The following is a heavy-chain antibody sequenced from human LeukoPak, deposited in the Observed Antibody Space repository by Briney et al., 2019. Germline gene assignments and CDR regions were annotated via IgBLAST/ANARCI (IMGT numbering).Heavy chain of an antibody. CDR1: GCTFTSYA. CDR3: ARDQEGYCSSTSCSLSYYFDY. J-gene: IGHJ4*02. Sequence: GASVKVSCKASGCTFTSYAMNWVRQAPGQGLEWMGWINTNTGNPTYAQGFTGRFVFSLDTSVSTAYLQICSLKAEDTAVYYCARDQEGYCSSTSCSLSYYFDYWGQGILVTVSS. D-gene: IGHD2-2*01. V-gene: IGHV7-4-1*01. CDR2: INTNTGNP.